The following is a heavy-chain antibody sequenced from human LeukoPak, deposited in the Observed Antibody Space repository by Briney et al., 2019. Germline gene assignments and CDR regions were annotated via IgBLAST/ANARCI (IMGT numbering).Heavy chain of an antibody. V-gene: IGHV4-34*01. CDR3: ARERRYYYDSSGIFDY. CDR2: INHSGST. D-gene: IGHD3-22*01. J-gene: IGHJ4*02. Sequence: SETLSLTCAVYGGSFSGYYWSWIRQPPGKGLEWIGEINHSGSTNYNPSLKSRVTISVDTSKNQFSLKPSSVTAADTAVYYCARERRYYYDSSGIFDYWGQGTLVTVSS. CDR1: GGSFSGYY.